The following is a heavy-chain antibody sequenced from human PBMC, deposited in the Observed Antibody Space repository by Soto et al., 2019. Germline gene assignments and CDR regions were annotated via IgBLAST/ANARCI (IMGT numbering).Heavy chain of an antibody. CDR1: GDSVSSNSAA. V-gene: IGHV6-1*01. J-gene: IGHJ4*02. Sequence: KQSQTLSLTCAISGDSVSSNSAAWNWIRQSPSRGLEWLGRTYYRSKWYNDYAVSVKSRITINPDTSKNQFSLQLNSVTPEDTAVYYCARDRGAVAGRGYYFDYWGQGTLVTVSS. CDR2: TYYRSKWYN. CDR3: ARDRGAVAGRGYYFDY. D-gene: IGHD6-19*01.